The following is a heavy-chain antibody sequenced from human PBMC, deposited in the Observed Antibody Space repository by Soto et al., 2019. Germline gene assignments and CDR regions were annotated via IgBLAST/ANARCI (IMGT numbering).Heavy chain of an antibody. V-gene: IGHV3-15*01. CDR3: TSLYYGH. J-gene: IGHJ4*02. CDR1: AFTFTNAW. CDR2: IKSKTAGGTT. D-gene: IGHD4-17*01. Sequence: GGSLRLSCAASAFTFTNAWMSWVRQAPGKGLEWVGRIKSKTAGGTTDYAAPVQGRFTISRDESRNTLYLQMNSLKTEDTAVYYCTSLYYGHWGQGTLVTVSS.